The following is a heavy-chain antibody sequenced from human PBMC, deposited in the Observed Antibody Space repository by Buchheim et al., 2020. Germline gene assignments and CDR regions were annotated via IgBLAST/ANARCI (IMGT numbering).Heavy chain of an antibody. CDR3: AKDKDASRVAAIWTD. V-gene: IGHV3-9*01. CDR1: GFSFDDYA. Sequence: EVQLVESGGGLVQPGRSLRLSCAASGFSFDDYAMHWVRQAPGRGLEWVSGISWNSGNRDYADSVKGRFTISRDNANNSLDLQMNNLRVEDTALYYCAKDKDASRVAAIWTDWGQGTL. J-gene: IGHJ4*02. CDR2: ISWNSGNR. D-gene: IGHD3/OR15-3a*01.